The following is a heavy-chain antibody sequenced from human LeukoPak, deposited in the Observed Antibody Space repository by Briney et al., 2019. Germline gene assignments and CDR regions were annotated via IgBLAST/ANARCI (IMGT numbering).Heavy chain of an antibody. J-gene: IGHJ6*03. V-gene: IGHV4-34*01. CDR2: INHSGNT. CDR1: AGSLSGYY. Sequence: PSQTLSPACAVDAGSLSGYYWRCIRQPPRNGREWIGEINHSGNTNYNPSLKSRVTISVDTSKTQFSLKLSSVTAADTAVYYCARLRRVAARPPSYYYMDVWGKGTTVTVSS. D-gene: IGHD6-6*01. CDR3: ARLRRVAARPPSYYYMDV.